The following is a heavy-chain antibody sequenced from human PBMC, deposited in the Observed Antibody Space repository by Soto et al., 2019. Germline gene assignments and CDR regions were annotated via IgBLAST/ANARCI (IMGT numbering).Heavy chain of an antibody. D-gene: IGHD5-12*01. CDR3: ARHGVATTFDY. Sequence: PSETLSVTCTVSGGSISNDYWNWIRQPPGKGLEWIGYIYYSGSTNYNPSLKSRVTISVDTSKNQFSLKLSSVTAADTAVYYCARHGVATTFDYWGQGTLVTVS. CDR1: GGSISNDY. J-gene: IGHJ4*02. CDR2: IYYSGST. V-gene: IGHV4-59*08.